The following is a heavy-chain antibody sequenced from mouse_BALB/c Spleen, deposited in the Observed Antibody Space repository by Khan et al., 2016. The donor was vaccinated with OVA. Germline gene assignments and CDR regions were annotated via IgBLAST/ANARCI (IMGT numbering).Heavy chain of an antibody. CDR2: IYPGTGII. CDR3: ARSGGSSYDAMDY. CDR1: GYIFTTYW. D-gene: IGHD1-1*01. J-gene: IGHJ4*01. Sequence: VHLVESGAELVRPGASLKLSCKTSGYIFTTYWIHWINKRSGQCLEWLARIYPGTGIIYYNEKFKGRATLPADTSSSTAYMQLSSLTSKASAFFFCARSGGSSYDAMDYWGQGTSVTVSS. V-gene: IGHV1S132*01.